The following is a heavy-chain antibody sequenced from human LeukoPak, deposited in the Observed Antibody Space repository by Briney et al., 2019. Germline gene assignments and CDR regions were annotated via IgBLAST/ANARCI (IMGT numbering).Heavy chain of an antibody. Sequence: GGSLRLSCAASGFTFSSYGMHWVRQAPGKGLEWVAVISYDGSNKYYADSVKGRFTISRDNSKNTLYLQMNSLRAEDTAVYYCAKDLSDGYNLNFDYWGQGTLVTVSS. V-gene: IGHV3-30*18. J-gene: IGHJ4*02. CDR2: ISYDGSNK. CDR3: AKDLSDGYNLNFDY. D-gene: IGHD5-24*01. CDR1: GFTFSSYG.